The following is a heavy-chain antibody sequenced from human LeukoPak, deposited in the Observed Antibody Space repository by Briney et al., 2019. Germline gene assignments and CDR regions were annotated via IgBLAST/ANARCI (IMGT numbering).Heavy chain of an antibody. Sequence: SETLSLTCAVYGGSFSGYYWSWIRQPPGKGLEWIGEINHSGSTNYNPSLKSRVTISVDTSKNQFSLKLSSVTAADTAVYYCARHNPSYYMDVWGKGTTVTISS. CDR1: GGSFSGYY. D-gene: IGHD1-14*01. V-gene: IGHV4-34*01. J-gene: IGHJ6*03. CDR2: INHSGST. CDR3: ARHNPSYYMDV.